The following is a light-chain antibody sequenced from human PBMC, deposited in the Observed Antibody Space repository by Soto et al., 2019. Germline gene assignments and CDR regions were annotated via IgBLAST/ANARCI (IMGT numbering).Light chain of an antibody. CDR3: QQYNVYSA. CDR2: DAF. J-gene: IGKJ1*01. Sequence: DIQLTQSPSTLSASVGDRVTITCRASQSVRGWLAWYQQKPGKAPKLLIYDAFGLESGVPSRFSGSGSGTEFTLTISSLQPDDFATYYCQQYNVYSAFGQGTKVEIK. CDR1: QSVRGW. V-gene: IGKV1-5*01.